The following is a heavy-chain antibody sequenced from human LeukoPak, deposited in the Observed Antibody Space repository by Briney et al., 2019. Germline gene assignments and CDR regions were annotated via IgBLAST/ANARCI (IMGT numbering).Heavy chain of an antibody. D-gene: IGHD6-13*01. CDR1: GFIFISYG. V-gene: IGHV3-30*18. CDR3: AKAGYSSSWYFYYYGMDV. CDR2: ISYDGSNK. Sequence: GGGLRRSCAASGFIFISYGLNKVGQAPPKGGVGVGVISYDGSNKYYADSVKGRFTISRDNSKNTLYLQMNSLRAEDTAVYYCAKAGYSSSWYFYYYGMDVWGKGTTVTVST. J-gene: IGHJ6*04.